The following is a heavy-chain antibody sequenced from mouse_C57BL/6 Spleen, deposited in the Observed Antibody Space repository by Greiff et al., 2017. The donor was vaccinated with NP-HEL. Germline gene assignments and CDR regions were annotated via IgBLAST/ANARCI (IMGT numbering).Heavy chain of an antibody. Sequence: DVHLVESGGGLVKPGGSLKLSCAASGFTFSSYAMSWVRQTPEKRLEWVATISDGGSYTYYPDNVKGRFTISRDNAKNNLYLQMSHLKSEDTAMYYCARDGSTAQATRAMDYWGQGTSVTVSS. V-gene: IGHV5-4*01. J-gene: IGHJ4*01. CDR3: ARDGSTAQATRAMDY. D-gene: IGHD3-2*02. CDR1: GFTFSSYA. CDR2: ISDGGSYT.